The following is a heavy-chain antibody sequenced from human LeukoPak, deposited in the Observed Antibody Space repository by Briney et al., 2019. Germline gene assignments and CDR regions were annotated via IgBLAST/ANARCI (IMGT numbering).Heavy chain of an antibody. CDR2: IYYSGST. D-gene: IGHD3-22*01. V-gene: IGHV4-61*01. Sequence: SETLSLTCTVSGGSVSSGSYCWSWIRRPPGKGLEWIGYIYYSGSTNYNPSLKSRVTISVDTSKNQFSLKLSSVTAADTAVYYCARVPSPYYYDSSGYSTHFDYRGQGTLVTVSS. CDR1: GGSVSSGSYC. CDR3: ARVPSPYYYDSSGYSTHFDY. J-gene: IGHJ4*02.